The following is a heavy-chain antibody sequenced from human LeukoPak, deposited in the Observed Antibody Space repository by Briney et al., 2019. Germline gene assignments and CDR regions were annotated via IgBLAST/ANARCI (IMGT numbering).Heavy chain of an antibody. J-gene: IGHJ4*02. V-gene: IGHV4-59*01. CDR3: VRDRELNY. CDR2: IYNSGNT. CDR1: GGSISIYY. D-gene: IGHD3-10*01. Sequence: AEALSLTCTVSGGSISIYYWSWIRQPPGKGLEWIGYIYNSGNTNYNPSFKSRVTISEDTPKNQFSLKLSSVTTADTAVYYCVRDRELNYWGEGTLVTVSS.